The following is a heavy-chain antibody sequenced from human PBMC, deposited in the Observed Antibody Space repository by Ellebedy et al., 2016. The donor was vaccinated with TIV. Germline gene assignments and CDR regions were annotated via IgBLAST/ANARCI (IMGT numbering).Heavy chain of an antibody. Sequence: MPSETLSLTYTVSGASVSSGDYYWSWIRQPPGKGLEWIGYIYYTGTTSYNPSLKSRITISVDTSTNQFSLKLSSVTAADTAVYYCARDSSGAGLNYFDSWGQGTLVTVSS. CDR1: GASVSSGDYY. CDR2: IYYTGTT. D-gene: IGHD3/OR15-3a*01. J-gene: IGHJ4*02. CDR3: ARDSSGAGLNYFDS. V-gene: IGHV4-30-4*01.